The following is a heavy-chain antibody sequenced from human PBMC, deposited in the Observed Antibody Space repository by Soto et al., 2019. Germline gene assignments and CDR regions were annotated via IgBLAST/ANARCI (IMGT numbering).Heavy chain of an antibody. D-gene: IGHD6-6*01. CDR1: GFTLSTYG. J-gene: IGHJ3*02. Sequence: EVQLVESGGGVVQPGGSLRLSCSASGFTLSTYGMSWVRQAPGKGLEWVADITEDGSKQYYVDSVKGRFTISRDNAKNSLYQQMNRLRSEDKAVYCCGRVRLLPEDAFEIWGQGTLVT. CDR3: GRVRLLPEDAFEI. V-gene: IGHV3-7*01. CDR2: ITEDGSKQ.